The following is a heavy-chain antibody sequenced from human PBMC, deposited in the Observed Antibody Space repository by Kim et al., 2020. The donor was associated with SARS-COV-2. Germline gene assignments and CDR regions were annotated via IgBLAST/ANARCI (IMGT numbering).Heavy chain of an antibody. D-gene: IGHD2-15*01. CDR2: SRNKASAYTV. V-gene: IGHV3-72*01. CDR1: GFSLSDHF. J-gene: IGHJ4*02. CDR3: VRPYCIDHRCYSGDSGDY. Sequence: GGSLRLSCTASGFSLSDHFMDWVRQAPGKRLEWVGRSRNKASAYTVEYATSVKGRFTISRDDSKNSLHLQMNSLKTEDTAVYYCVRPYCIDHRCYSGDSGDYWGQGTLVTVSS.